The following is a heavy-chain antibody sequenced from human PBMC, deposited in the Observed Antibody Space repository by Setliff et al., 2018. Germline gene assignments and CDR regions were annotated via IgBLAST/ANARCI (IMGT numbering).Heavy chain of an antibody. J-gene: IGHJ4*02. Sequence: ASVKVSCKASGYTFSNYGLSWVRQAPGQGPEWMGWISASNGQTRYTEELQGRVTMTTDTSTSTAYMELNSLTSDDTAVYYCARAGLAAAGRKGVFDHWGQGTLVTVSS. D-gene: IGHD6-25*01. CDR1: GYTFSNYG. V-gene: IGHV1-18*01. CDR3: ARAGLAAAGRKGVFDH. CDR2: ISASNGQT.